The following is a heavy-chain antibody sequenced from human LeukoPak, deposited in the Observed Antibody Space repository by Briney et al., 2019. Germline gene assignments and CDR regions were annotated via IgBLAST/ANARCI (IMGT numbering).Heavy chain of an antibody. D-gene: IGHD3-10*01. J-gene: IGHJ6*02. CDR1: GFTFSKYG. Sequence: GGSLRLSCAASGFTFSKYGMHWVRQAPGKGLEWVAVISYDGSNKYYADSVKGRFTISRDNSKNTPYLQMNSLRAEDTAVYYCAKRTYYYGSGTYANGMDVWGQGTTVTVSS. CDR3: AKRTYYYGSGTYANGMDV. CDR2: ISYDGSNK. V-gene: IGHV3-30*18.